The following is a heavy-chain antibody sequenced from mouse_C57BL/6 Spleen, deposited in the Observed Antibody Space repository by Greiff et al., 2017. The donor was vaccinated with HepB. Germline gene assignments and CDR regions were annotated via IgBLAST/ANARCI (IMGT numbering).Heavy chain of an antibody. Sequence: VQLQQSGPELVKPGASVKISCKASGYAFSSSWMNWVKQRPGKGLEWIGRIYPGDGDTNYNGKFKGKATLTADKSSSTAYMQLSSLTSDDSAVYFCAREGDAMDYWGQGTSVTVSS. CDR2: IYPGDGDT. J-gene: IGHJ4*01. CDR1: GYAFSSSW. CDR3: AREGDAMDY. V-gene: IGHV1-82*01.